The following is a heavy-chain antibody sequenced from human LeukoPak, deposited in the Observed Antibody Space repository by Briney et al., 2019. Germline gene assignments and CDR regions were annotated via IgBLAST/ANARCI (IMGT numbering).Heavy chain of an antibody. D-gene: IGHD3-22*01. CDR1: GFTFDDYG. CDR2: IGWNSDSI. CDR3: ARAAYYDSSGYYYEYDY. Sequence: GGSLRLSCAASGFTFDDYGMHWVRQTPGKGLEWVSGIGWNSDSIGYADSVKGRFTISRDNAKNSLYLQMNSLRAEDTAVYYCARAAYYDSSGYYYEYDYWGQGTLVTVSS. J-gene: IGHJ4*02. V-gene: IGHV3-9*01.